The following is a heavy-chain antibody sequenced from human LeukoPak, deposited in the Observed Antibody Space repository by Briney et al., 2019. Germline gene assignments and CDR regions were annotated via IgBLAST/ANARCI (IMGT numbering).Heavy chain of an antibody. CDR1: GFTFSNSG. CDR3: ARDRGPNTFDY. V-gene: IGHV3-7*01. D-gene: IGHD3-10*01. Sequence: GGSLRLSCIASGFTFSNSGMIWVRQAPGQGPGWVASIKQDESEKYYVDSVKGRFTISKDNAKNSLYLQMNSLRVDDMAIYYCARDRGPNTFDYWGQGTMVIVSS. J-gene: IGHJ4*02. CDR2: IKQDESEK.